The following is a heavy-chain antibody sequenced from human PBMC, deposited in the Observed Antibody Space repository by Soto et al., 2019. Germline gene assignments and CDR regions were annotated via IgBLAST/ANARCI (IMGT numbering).Heavy chain of an antibody. CDR1: GGSISSGGYY. CDR2: IYYSGST. D-gene: IGHD6-6*01. Sequence: SETLSLTCTVSGGSISSGGYYWSWIRQHPGKGLEWIGYIYYSGSTYYNPSLKSRVTISVDTSKNQFSLKLSSATAADTAVYFCSRSSSSSPAAFYFHYYMDVWGKGTTVTVSS. CDR3: SRSSSSSPAAFYFHYYMDV. V-gene: IGHV4-31*03. J-gene: IGHJ6*03.